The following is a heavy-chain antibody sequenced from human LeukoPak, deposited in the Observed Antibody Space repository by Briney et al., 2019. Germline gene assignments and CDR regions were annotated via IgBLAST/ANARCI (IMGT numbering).Heavy chain of an antibody. D-gene: IGHD2-15*01. J-gene: IGHJ6*04. Sequence: ASVKVSCKASGYTFTNYVVHWVRQAPGQRPEWMGWINAGNGDTNYAQKLQGRVTMTTDTSTSTAYMELRSLRSGDTAVYYCARDTQLGYCSGGSCFPYYYYGMDVWGKGTTVTVSS. CDR2: INAGNGDT. CDR1: GYTFTNYV. CDR3: ARDTQLGYCSGGSCFPYYYYGMDV. V-gene: IGHV1-3*01.